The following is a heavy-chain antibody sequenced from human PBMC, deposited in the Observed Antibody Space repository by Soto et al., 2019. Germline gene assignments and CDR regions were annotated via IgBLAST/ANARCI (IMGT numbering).Heavy chain of an antibody. Sequence: TGGSLRLSCAASGFTFSSYAMSWVRQAPGKGLEWVSAISGSGGSTYYADSVKGRFTISRDNSKNTLYLQMNSLRAEDTAVYYCAKGGWLRLLHWFDPWGQGTLVTVSS. D-gene: IGHD5-12*01. V-gene: IGHV3-23*01. J-gene: IGHJ5*02. CDR2: ISGSGGST. CDR3: AKGGWLRLLHWFDP. CDR1: GFTFSSYA.